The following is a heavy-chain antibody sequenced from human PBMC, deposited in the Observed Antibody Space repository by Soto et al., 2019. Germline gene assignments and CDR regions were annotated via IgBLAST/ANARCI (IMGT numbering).Heavy chain of an antibody. J-gene: IGHJ5*02. CDR2: ISAYDGKT. CDR3: ARDPHEFWTSYWFDP. V-gene: IGHV1-18*01. D-gene: IGHD3-3*01. Sequence: VTVSCKTSGYTFNTYGINWVRQAPGQGLELMGWISAYDGKTTYAEKFQGRVTLTTDTSTSTAYMELRSLRSDDTAIYYCARDPHEFWTSYWFDPWGQGTPGTAPQ. CDR1: GYTFNTYG.